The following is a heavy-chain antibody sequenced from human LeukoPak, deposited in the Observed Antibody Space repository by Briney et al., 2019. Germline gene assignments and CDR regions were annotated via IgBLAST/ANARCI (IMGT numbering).Heavy chain of an antibody. V-gene: IGHV4-39*01. D-gene: IGHD1-26*01. CDR2: IYYSGST. Sequence: SETLSLTCTVSGGSISSSSSYWGWIRQPPGKGLEWIGSIYYSGSTYYNPSLRSRVTISVDTSKNQFSLKLSSVTAADTAVYYCARLGYSGSYYIYFDSWGQGTLVTVSS. CDR1: GGSISSSSSY. CDR3: ARLGYSGSYYIYFDS. J-gene: IGHJ4*02.